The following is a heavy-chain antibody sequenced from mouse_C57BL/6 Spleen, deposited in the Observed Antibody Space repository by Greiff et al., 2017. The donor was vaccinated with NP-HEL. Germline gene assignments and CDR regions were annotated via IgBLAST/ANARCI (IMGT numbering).Heavy chain of an antibody. V-gene: IGHV1-50*01. Sequence: QVQLQQPGAELVKPGASVKLSCKASGYTFTSYWMQWVNQRPGQGLEWIGKIDPSDSYTNYNQKFKGKATLTVDTSSSTAYMQLSSLTSEDAAVYYCARRPGSSYGYFDYWGQGTTLTVSS. CDR2: IDPSDSYT. CDR3: ARRPGSSYGYFDY. D-gene: IGHD1-1*01. CDR1: GYTFTSYW. J-gene: IGHJ2*01.